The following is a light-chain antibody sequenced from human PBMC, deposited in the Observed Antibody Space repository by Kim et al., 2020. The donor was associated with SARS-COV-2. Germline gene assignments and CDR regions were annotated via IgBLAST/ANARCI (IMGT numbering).Light chain of an antibody. J-gene: IGLJ1*01. Sequence: SYELTQPPSVSVAPGKTARIPCGGVNLGTKSVHWYQQKAGQAPVMVISYDGDRPSGIPERFSGSNSGNTATLTITRVEAGDEADYYCQVWDATTDDFYVFGPGTKVTVL. CDR1: NLGTKS. CDR3: QVWDATTDDFYV. CDR2: YDG. V-gene: IGLV3-21*04.